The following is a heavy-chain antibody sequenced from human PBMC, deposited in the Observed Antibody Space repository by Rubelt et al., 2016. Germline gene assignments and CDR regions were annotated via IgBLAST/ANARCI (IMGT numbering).Heavy chain of an antibody. CDR2: IYYSGST. CDR1: GVSMSSGSYY. J-gene: IGHJ3*02. V-gene: IGHV4-31*03. Sequence: QLQQSGPGLVRPSDTLSLNCSVSGVSMSSGSYYWAWIRQPPGKGLEWIGYIYYSGSTYYNPSLKSRVTISVNTSKNQFALKLSYVTAADTAVYYCAREVRFSYAFDIWGQGTMVTVSS. D-gene: IGHD3-16*01. CDR3: AREVRFSYAFDI.